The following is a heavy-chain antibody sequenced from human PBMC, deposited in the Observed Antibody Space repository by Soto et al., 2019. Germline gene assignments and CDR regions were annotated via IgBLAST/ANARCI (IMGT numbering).Heavy chain of an antibody. V-gene: IGHV3-15*01. CDR3: ATDCRSLALCYTLDL. D-gene: IGHD2-2*01. Sequence: EVQLVESGGGLVKPGGSLRLSCAASRFSFSDAWMSWVRQAPGKGLEWVARVKSKTDGGTTDYAAPVNGRFTISRDDSKNTLYLQMNSLKTEDTAVYYCATDCRSLALCYTLDLWGQGTLVTVSS. J-gene: IGHJ5*02. CDR2: VKSKTDGGTT. CDR1: RFSFSDAW.